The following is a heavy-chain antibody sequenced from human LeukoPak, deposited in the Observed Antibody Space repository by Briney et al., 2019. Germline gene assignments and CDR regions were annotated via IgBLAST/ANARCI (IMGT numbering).Heavy chain of an antibody. CDR2: ISAYNGNT. Sequence: ASVKVSCKASGYTFTSYGISWVRQAPGQGLEWMGWISAYNGNTNYAQKLQGRVTMTTDTSTSTAYMELRSLRSDDTAVYYCARDLIRALGERDGYNLDAFDIWGQGTMVTVSS. D-gene: IGHD5-24*01. CDR1: GYTFTSYG. V-gene: IGHV1-18*01. CDR3: ARDLIRALGERDGYNLDAFDI. J-gene: IGHJ3*02.